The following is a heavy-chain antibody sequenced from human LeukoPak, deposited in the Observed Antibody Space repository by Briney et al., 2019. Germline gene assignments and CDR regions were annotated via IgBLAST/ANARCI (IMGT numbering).Heavy chain of an antibody. CDR3: TTLGAFDY. CDR2: IKRKTDGGTT. Sequence: PGGSLRLSCAASGFTFSSYWMHWVRQAPGKGLEWVGRIKRKTDGGTTDYAAPVKGRFSISRDDSKNTLYLQVSSLKTEDTAVYYCTTLGAFDYWGQGTLVTVSS. D-gene: IGHD3-16*01. V-gene: IGHV3-15*01. CDR1: GFTFSSYW. J-gene: IGHJ4*02.